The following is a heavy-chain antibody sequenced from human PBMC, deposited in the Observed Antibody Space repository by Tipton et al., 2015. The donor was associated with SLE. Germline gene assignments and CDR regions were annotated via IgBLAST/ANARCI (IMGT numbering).Heavy chain of an antibody. Sequence: TLSLTCTVSGGSISSSSYYWSWIRQPAGKGLEWIGYIYTSGSTNYNPSLKSRVTISVDTSKNQFSLKLSSVTAADTAVYYCARARKWNYHFDYWGQGTLVTVSS. J-gene: IGHJ4*02. CDR1: GGSISSSSYY. V-gene: IGHV4-61*09. D-gene: IGHD1-7*01. CDR3: ARARKWNYHFDY. CDR2: IYTSGST.